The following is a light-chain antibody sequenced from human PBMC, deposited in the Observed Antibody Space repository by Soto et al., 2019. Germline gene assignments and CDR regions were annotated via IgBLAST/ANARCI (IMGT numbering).Light chain of an antibody. V-gene: IGLV2-8*01. CDR2: EVS. J-gene: IGLJ1*01. CDR3: SSYAGSNNYV. CDR1: SSDDGAYNY. Sequence: QSALTQPPSASGSPGQSVTISCTGTSSDDGAYNYLSWYQQHPGKAPKLMIYEVSKRPSGVPDRFSGSKSGNTASLTVSGLQAEDEADYYCSSYAGSNNYVFGTGTKVTVL.